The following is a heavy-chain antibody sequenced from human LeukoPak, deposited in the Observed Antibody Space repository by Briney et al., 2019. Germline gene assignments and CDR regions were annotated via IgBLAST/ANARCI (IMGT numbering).Heavy chain of an antibody. Sequence: GASVKVSRRASGGTFSSYAISWVRQAPGQGLEWMGGIIPIFGTANYAQKFQGRVTITTDESTSTAYMELSSLRSEDTAVYYCARSRLVVRDSTFDYWGQGTLVTVSS. V-gene: IGHV1-69*05. D-gene: IGHD2-8*02. CDR3: ARSRLVVRDSTFDY. J-gene: IGHJ4*02. CDR1: GGTFSSYA. CDR2: IIPIFGTA.